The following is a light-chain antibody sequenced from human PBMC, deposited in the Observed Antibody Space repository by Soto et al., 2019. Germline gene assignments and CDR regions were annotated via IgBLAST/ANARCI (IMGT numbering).Light chain of an antibody. CDR1: QTISND. CDR3: QQNNKWPPVT. Sequence: EVVMTQSPATVSVSPGEGVTLSCRASQTISNDLAWYQQKPGQAPRLLIYGASTRATGVPARFSGGGSGTEFFLTISCLQSEDFAFYYCQQNNKWPPVTFGGGTKVEIK. V-gene: IGKV3-15*01. J-gene: IGKJ4*01. CDR2: GAS.